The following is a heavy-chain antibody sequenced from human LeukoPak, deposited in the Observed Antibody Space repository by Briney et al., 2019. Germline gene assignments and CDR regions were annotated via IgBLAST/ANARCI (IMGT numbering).Heavy chain of an antibody. CDR3: VRDHEVITPAVGHWFDP. CDR1: GGSISSYY. V-gene: IGHV4-59*01. J-gene: IGHJ5*02. CDR2: IHYTGHT. Sequence: SETLSPTCTVSGGSISSYYWSWIRQPPGKGLEWIGYIHYTGHTRYNPSLTNRVSISADTSKNQFSLILNSLTTADTAVYYCVRDHEVITPAVGHWFDPWGQGPSHRLL. D-gene: IGHD4-23*01.